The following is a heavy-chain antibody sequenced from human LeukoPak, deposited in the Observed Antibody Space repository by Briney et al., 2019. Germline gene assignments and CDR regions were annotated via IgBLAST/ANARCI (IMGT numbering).Heavy chain of an antibody. J-gene: IGHJ4*02. CDR2: IDPSDSYT. D-gene: IGHD3-10*01. V-gene: IGHV5-10-1*01. Sequence: GESLKISCNTSGYSFTNYWITWGRQMPGKGLEWMGRIDPSDSYTNYSPSFQGHVTISADKSISTAYPQWSSLKASDTAMYYCARTYYSGSGSVDYWGQGTLVTVSS. CDR3: ARTYYSGSGSVDY. CDR1: GYSFTNYW.